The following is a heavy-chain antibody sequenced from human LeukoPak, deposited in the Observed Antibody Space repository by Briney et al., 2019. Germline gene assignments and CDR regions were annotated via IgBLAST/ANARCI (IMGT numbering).Heavy chain of an antibody. CDR3: ARVLCSGGSCPMDV. CDR2: IFYSGST. CDR1: SGSISTSNYY. J-gene: IGHJ6*03. Sequence: SETLSLTCTVSSGSISTSNYYWGWVRQPPGKALEWIGNIFYSGSTYYSPSLKSRVTISLDTSRNQFSLKLSSVTAADTAVYYCARVLCSGGSCPMDVWGKGTTVTVSS. D-gene: IGHD2-15*01. V-gene: IGHV4-39*07.